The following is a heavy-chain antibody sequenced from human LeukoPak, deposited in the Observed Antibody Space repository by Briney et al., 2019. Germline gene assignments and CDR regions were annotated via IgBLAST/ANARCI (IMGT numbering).Heavy chain of an antibody. V-gene: IGHV4-59*01. CDR3: ARDPGSGGTMPQGGFDY. D-gene: IGHD3-10*01. J-gene: IGHJ4*02. Sequence: SETLSLTCTVSGGSLSSYYWSWIRQPPGKGLEWIGYIYYSGSTNYNPSLKSRVTISVDTSKNQFSLKLSSVTAADTAVYYCARDPGSGGTMPQGGFDYWGQGTLVTVSS. CDR1: GGSLSSYY. CDR2: IYYSGST.